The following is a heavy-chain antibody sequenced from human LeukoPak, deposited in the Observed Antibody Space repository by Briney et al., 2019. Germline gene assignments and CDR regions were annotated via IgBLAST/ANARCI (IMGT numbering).Heavy chain of an antibody. D-gene: IGHD1-26*01. Sequence: SVKVSCKASGGTFSSYAISWVRQAPGQGLEWMGGIIPIFGTANYAQKFQGRVTITTDESTSTAYMELSSLRSEDTAVYYCAREVGAAPGWFDPWGQGTLVTVSS. J-gene: IGHJ5*02. V-gene: IGHV1-69*05. CDR1: GGTFSSYA. CDR3: AREVGAAPGWFDP. CDR2: IIPIFGTA.